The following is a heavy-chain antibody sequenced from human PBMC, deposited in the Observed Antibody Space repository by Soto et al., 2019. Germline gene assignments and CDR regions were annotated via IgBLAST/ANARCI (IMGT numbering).Heavy chain of an antibody. CDR1: GFSVSTDDVG. J-gene: IGHJ4*02. D-gene: IGHD6-6*01. CDR3: ARSKYSISSFDY. CDR2: IYWDDDK. Sequence: SGPTLVNPTQTLTLTCTFSGFSVSTDDVGVGWIRQPPGKALDWLAVIYWDDDKRYSPSLKSRLTITKDTSKNQVLLTMTNMDPVDTATYFCARSKYSISSFDYWGQGALVTVSS. V-gene: IGHV2-5*02.